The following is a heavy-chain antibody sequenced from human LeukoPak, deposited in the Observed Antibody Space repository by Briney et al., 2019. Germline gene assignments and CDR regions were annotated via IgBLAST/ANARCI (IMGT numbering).Heavy chain of an antibody. CDR1: GGSISSYY. V-gene: IGHV4-59*12. CDR3: ARDTLRYFDWLSTPYYYYYMDV. Sequence: SETLSLTCTVSGGSISSYYWSWIRQPPGKGLEWIGYIYYSGSTNYNPSLKSRVTMSVDTSKNQFSLKLSSVTAADTAVYYCARDTLRYFDWLSTPYYYYYMDVWGKGTTVTASS. J-gene: IGHJ6*03. CDR2: IYYSGST. D-gene: IGHD3-9*01.